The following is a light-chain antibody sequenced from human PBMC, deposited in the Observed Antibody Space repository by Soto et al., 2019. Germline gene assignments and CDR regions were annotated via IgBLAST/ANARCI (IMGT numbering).Light chain of an antibody. CDR2: KDT. Sequence: SYELTQPSSVAVSPGQTARITCSGDLLAKTYARWFHQRSGQAPVLLIYKDTERPSGIPERFSGSSSGSTVTLTISGAQVDDEGDYYCYSATDDHVVLFGGGTKLTVL. V-gene: IGLV3-27*01. CDR3: YSATDDHVVL. CDR1: LLAKTY. J-gene: IGLJ3*02.